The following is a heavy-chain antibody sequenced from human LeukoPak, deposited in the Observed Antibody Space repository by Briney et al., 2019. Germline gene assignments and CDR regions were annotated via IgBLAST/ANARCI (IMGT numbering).Heavy chain of an antibody. CDR3: AHITVPGIAVAGTISWFDP. CDR1: GFSLSTSGVG. V-gene: IGHV2-5*02. J-gene: IGHJ5*02. Sequence: SGPTLVKPTQTLTLTCTFSGFSLSTSGVGVGWIRQPPGKALERLALIYWDDDKRYSPSLKSRLTIAKDTSKNQVVLTLTNMDPVDTATYYCAHITVPGIAVAGTISWFDPWGQGTLVTVSS. CDR2: IYWDDDK. D-gene: IGHD6-19*01.